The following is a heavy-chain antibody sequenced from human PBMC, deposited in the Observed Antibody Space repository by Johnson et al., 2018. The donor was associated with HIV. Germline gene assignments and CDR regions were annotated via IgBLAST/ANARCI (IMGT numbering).Heavy chain of an antibody. CDR3: ARGLGSSWTGDAFDI. CDR1: QFTFGRYG. V-gene: IGHV3-33*01. D-gene: IGHD6-13*01. J-gene: IGHJ3*02. CDR2: ISYDGSNK. Sequence: QVQLVESGGGVVQPGRSLRLSCRGSQFTFGRYGMHWLRQAPGKGLEWVAGISYDGSNKYYADSVKGRFTISRDNSKNTLYLQMNSLRAEDTAVYYCARGLGSSWTGDAFDIWGQGTMVTVSS.